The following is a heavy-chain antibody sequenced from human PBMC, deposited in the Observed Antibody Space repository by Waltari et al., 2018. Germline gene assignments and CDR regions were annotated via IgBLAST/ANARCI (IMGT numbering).Heavy chain of an antibody. D-gene: IGHD3-10*01. CDR1: GFSFSNYW. J-gene: IGHJ4*02. CDR3: ARERYHGSAEIDY. Sequence: EVQLVESGGGLVQPGGPLRLSCEASGFSFSNYWMSWVRQAPGKGLEWMGKIKQVGSVKYYLDAVKGRFTIPRDNARNSLFLQMNILRAEDTAVDFGARERYHGSAEIDYRGQGTLVTVSS. V-gene: IGHV3-7*01. CDR2: IKQVGSVK.